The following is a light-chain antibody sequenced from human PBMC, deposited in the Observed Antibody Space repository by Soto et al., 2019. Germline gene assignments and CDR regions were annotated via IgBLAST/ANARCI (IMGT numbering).Light chain of an antibody. J-gene: IGLJ1*01. CDR3: SSYTGTNNFGV. Sequence: QSVLTQPPSASGSPGQSVTISCTGTSSDVGGYNYVSWYQQHPGKAPKLMIYEVSKRPSGVPDRFSGSKSGNTASLTVSGLQAEDEADYYCSSYTGTNNFGVFGPATKVTVL. CDR2: EVS. V-gene: IGLV2-8*01. CDR1: SSDVGGYNY.